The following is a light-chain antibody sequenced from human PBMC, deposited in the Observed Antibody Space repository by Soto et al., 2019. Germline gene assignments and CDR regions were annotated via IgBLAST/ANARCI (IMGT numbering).Light chain of an antibody. V-gene: IGLV1-40*01. CDR2: GNS. CDR3: QSYDSSLSACV. J-gene: IGLJ3*02. CDR1: SSNIGAGYD. Sequence: QSVLTQPPSMSGAPGQRVTVSCTGSSSNIGAGYDVHWYQQLPGTAPKLLISGNSNRPSGVPDRFSGSKSDTSASLAISGLQAEDEADYYCQSYDSSLSACVFGGGTKLTVL.